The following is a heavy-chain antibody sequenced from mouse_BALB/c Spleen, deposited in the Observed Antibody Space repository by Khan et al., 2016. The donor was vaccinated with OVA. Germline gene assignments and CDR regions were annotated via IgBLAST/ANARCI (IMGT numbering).Heavy chain of an antibody. Sequence: VQLKQSGPELMKPGASVKISCKASGYSFTSYYIHWVKQSHGKTLEWIGYIDPFNGGSTYNQKFTVKATLTVDKSSNTAYMHLSSLTSEDSAVYYCARHGSTSWFAYWGQGTLVTVSA. CDR3: ARHGSTSWFAY. CDR2: IDPFNGGS. J-gene: IGHJ3*01. CDR1: GYSFTSYY. V-gene: IGHV1-31*01. D-gene: IGHD1-1*01.